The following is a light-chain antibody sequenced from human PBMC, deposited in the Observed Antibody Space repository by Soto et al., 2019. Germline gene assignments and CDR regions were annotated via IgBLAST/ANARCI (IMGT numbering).Light chain of an antibody. Sequence: EIVLTQSPGTLSLSPGERATLSCRASQSVSSSYLAWYQQKPGQAPRLLIYGASSRATGIPDRFSGSGSGTDFTLTISRLEPEDFAVYYCQQYGSAQSFGQWPKVAIK. CDR3: QQYGSAQS. V-gene: IGKV3-20*01. CDR2: GAS. J-gene: IGKJ1*01. CDR1: QSVSSSY.